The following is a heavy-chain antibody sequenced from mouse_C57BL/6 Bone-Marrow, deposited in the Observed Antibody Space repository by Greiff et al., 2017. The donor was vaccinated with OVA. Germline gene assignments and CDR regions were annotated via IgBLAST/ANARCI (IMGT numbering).Heavy chain of an antibody. J-gene: IGHJ1*03. CDR2: IHPSDSDT. CDR3: AIEGDYYGNAYWYFDV. CDR1: GYTFTSYW. D-gene: IGHD2-1*01. V-gene: IGHV1-74*01. Sequence: QVQLQQPGAELVKPGASVKLSCKASGYTFTSYWMHWVKQRPGQGLEWIGRIHPSDSDTKYNQKFKGKATLTVDKSSSTAYMQLSSLTSEDSAVYYGAIEGDYYGNAYWYFDVWGTGTTVTVSS.